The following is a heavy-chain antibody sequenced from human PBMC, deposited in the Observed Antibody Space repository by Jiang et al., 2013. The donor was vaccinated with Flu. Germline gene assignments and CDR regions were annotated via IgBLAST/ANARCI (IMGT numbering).Heavy chain of an antibody. CDR1: GGSFSGYY. D-gene: IGHD2-15*01. Sequence: LLKPSETLSLTCAVYGGSFSGYYWSWIRQPPGKGLEWIGEINHSGSTNYNPSLKSRVTISVDTSKNQFSLKLSSVTAADTAVYYCARTGYIVVSYNWFDPWGQGTLVTVSS. CDR2: INHSGST. CDR3: ARTGYIVVSYNWFDP. V-gene: IGHV4-34*01. J-gene: IGHJ5*02.